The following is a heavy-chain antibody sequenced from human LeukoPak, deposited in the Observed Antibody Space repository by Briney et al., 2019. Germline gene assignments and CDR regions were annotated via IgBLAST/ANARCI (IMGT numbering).Heavy chain of an antibody. V-gene: IGHV4-30-2*06. J-gene: IGHJ4*02. Sequence: SETLSLTCAVSGGSISSGGYSWSWIRQSPGKGLEWIVYIYHSGSTYYNPSLKSRVTISVDRSKNQFSLKLSSVTAADTAVYYCARHLTYYYDSSGYYMAGYFDYWGQGTLVTVSS. CDR2: IYHSGST. CDR1: GGSISSGGYS. D-gene: IGHD3-22*01. CDR3: ARHLTYYYDSSGYYMAGYFDY.